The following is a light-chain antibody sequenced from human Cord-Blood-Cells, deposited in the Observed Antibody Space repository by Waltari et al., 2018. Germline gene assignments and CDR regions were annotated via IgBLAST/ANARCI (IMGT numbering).Light chain of an antibody. CDR1: SSDAGGYNY. CDR2: DVS. Sequence: SALTQPRSVSGSPGPSVIISCTGTSSDAGGYNYVSWYQQHPGKAPKLMIYDVSKRPSGVPDRFSGSKSGNTASLTISGLQAEDEADYYCCSYAGSYNYVFGTGTKVTVL. J-gene: IGLJ1*01. CDR3: CSYAGSYNYV. V-gene: IGLV2-11*01.